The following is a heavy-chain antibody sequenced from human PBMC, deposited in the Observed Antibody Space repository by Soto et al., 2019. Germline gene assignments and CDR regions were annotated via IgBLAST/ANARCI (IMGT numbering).Heavy chain of an antibody. Sequence: PGGSLRLSCAASGFTFSDYYMSWIRQAPGKGLEWVSYISSSSSTIYYADSVKGRFTISRDNAKNSLYLQMNSLRAEDTAVYYCAREQHITYYGMDVWGQGTTVTVSS. D-gene: IGHD1-1*01. CDR3: AREQHITYYGMDV. CDR2: ISSSSSTI. CDR1: GFTFSDYY. J-gene: IGHJ6*02. V-gene: IGHV3-11*01.